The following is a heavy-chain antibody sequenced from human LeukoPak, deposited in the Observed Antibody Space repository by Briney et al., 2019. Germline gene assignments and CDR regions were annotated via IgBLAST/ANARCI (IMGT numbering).Heavy chain of an antibody. D-gene: IGHD3-22*01. CDR1: GYTFTGYY. CDR2: INPNSGGT. V-gene: IGHV1-2*02. J-gene: IGHJ4*02. CDR3: ARDRADYYDSSGYCV. Sequence: ASVKVSCKASGYTFTGYYMHWVRQAPGQGLEWMGWINPNSGGTNYAQKFQGRDTMTRDTSISTAYMELSRLRSDDTAVYYCARDRADYYDSSGYCVWGQGTLVTVSS.